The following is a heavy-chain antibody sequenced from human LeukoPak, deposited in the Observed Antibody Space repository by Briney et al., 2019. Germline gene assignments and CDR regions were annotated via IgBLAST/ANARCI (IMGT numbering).Heavy chain of an antibody. J-gene: IGHJ4*02. Sequence: AGGSLRLSCAASGFTVRNNYMRWVRQATGKGLEWVTVIYSGGSTYYADSVKGRFTISRHNSKNTLYLQMNSLRAEDTAVYFCATGERMVRGDGVDYWGQGTLVTVSS. CDR1: GFTVRNNY. CDR3: ATGERMVRGDGVDY. V-gene: IGHV3-66*01. CDR2: IYSGGST. D-gene: IGHD3-10*01.